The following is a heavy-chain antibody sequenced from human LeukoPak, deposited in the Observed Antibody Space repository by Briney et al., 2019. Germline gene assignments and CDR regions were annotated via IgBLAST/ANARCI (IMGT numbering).Heavy chain of an antibody. CDR2: INTDASNT. J-gene: IGHJ4*02. Sequence: GGSLRLSCAASGLTFSRFWIHWVRQAPGKGLVWVSRINTDASNTIYADSVKGRFTISRDNAKNTLYLQMNSLRAEDTAVYYCARDQSIAGPTTADYWGQGTLVTVSS. V-gene: IGHV3-74*01. CDR1: GLTFSRFW. D-gene: IGHD1-26*01. CDR3: ARDQSIAGPTTADY.